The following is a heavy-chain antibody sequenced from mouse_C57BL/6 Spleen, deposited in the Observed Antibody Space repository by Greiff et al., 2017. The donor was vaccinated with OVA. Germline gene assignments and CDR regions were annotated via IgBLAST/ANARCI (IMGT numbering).Heavy chain of an antibody. Sequence: EVLLVESGGDLVKPGGSLKLSCAASGFTFSSYGMSWVRQTPDKRLEWVATISSGGSYTYYPDSVKGRFTISRDNAKNTLYLQMSSLKTEDTAMYYCARQGSRSLHWYFDVWGTGTTVTVSS. D-gene: IGHD1-1*01. V-gene: IGHV5-6*01. CDR3: ARQGSRSLHWYFDV. CDR2: ISSGGSYT. CDR1: GFTFSSYG. J-gene: IGHJ1*03.